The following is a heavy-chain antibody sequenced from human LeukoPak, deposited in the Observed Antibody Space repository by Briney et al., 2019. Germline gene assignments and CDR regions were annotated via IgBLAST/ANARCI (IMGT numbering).Heavy chain of an antibody. Sequence: PGGSLRLSCAASGFTVSSNYMSWVRQAPGKGLEWVSIIYIAGTTHYADSVKGRFTISRDNSKNTLFLQMNSLRAEDTAMYYCARAVSGYYLDYWGQGALVTVSS. J-gene: IGHJ4*02. V-gene: IGHV3-53*01. CDR1: GFTVSSNY. D-gene: IGHD6-19*01. CDR2: IYIAGTT. CDR3: ARAVSGYYLDY.